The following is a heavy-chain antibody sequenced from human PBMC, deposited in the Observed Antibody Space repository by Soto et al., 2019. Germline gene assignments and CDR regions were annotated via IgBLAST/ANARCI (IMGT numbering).Heavy chain of an antibody. J-gene: IGHJ5*02. CDR1: GVSFNNAW. CDR2: VQSNTDGGTT. D-gene: IGHD6-19*01. CDR3: ATHWGAYPSGWP. V-gene: IGHV3-15*07. Sequence: LILSCTASGVSFNNAWMTWVRHAPGKGLEWVGRVQSNTDGGTTDYAAPVKGRFTIPRDDSKDTLFLQLNSLKIEDTAVYYCATHWGAYPSGWPWGQGTLVTVSS.